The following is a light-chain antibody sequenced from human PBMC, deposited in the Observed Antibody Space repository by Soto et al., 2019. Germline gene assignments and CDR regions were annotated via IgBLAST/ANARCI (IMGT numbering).Light chain of an antibody. CDR1: SSDVGGYNY. V-gene: IGLV2-14*01. CDR2: EVS. Sequence: QSALTQPASGSGSPGQSITISCTGTSSDVGGYNYVSWYQQHPGKAPKLMIYEVSNRPSGVSSRFSGSKSGNTASLTISGLQAEDEADYYCSTYTSSSTLFGTGTKVTVL. CDR3: STYTSSSTL. J-gene: IGLJ1*01.